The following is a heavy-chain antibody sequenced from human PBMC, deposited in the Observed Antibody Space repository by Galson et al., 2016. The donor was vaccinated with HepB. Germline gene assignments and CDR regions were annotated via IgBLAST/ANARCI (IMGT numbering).Heavy chain of an antibody. Sequence: SLRLSCAATGFSVSSDYMSWVRQAPGKGLECVSVIYSGARTFYADSVKGRFTISRDYSKNTLYLQMINLRAEDTAMYFCAWQQLAGFDYWGQGTLVTVSS. D-gene: IGHD6-13*01. J-gene: IGHJ4*02. CDR3: AWQQLAGFDY. CDR2: IYSGART. V-gene: IGHV3-53*01. CDR1: GFSVSSDY.